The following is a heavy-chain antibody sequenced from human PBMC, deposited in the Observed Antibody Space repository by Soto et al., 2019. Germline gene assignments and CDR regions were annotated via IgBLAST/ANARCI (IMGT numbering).Heavy chain of an antibody. CDR3: ARDLTVAGATNCYYYYGMDV. Sequence: GGSLRLSCAASVFTFSSYSMSWVRQAPGKGLEWVSSISSSSSYIYYADSVKGRLTISRDNAKNSLYLQMNSLRAEDTAVYYCARDLTVAGATNCYYYYGMDVWGQGTTVTVSS. CDR1: VFTFSSYS. D-gene: IGHD6-19*01. CDR2: ISSSSSYI. J-gene: IGHJ6*02. V-gene: IGHV3-21*01.